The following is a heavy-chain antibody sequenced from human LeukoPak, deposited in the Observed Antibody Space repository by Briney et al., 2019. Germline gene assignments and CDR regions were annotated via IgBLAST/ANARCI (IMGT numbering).Heavy chain of an antibody. D-gene: IGHD1-26*01. CDR1: GGSISSSSYY. V-gene: IGHV4-39*01. J-gene: IGHJ3*02. Sequence: KPSETLSLTCTVSGGSISSSSYYWGWIRQPPGKGLEWIGSIYYSGSTYYHPSLKSRVTISVDPSKNQFSLKLSSVTAADTAVYYCARLGISGSYYRGAFDIWGQGTMVTVSS. CDR3: ARLGISGSYYRGAFDI. CDR2: IYYSGST.